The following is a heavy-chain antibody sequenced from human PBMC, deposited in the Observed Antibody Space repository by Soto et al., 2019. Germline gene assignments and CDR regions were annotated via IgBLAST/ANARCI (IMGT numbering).Heavy chain of an antibody. D-gene: IGHD1-26*01. CDR3: VRQGVGASGLGCFDP. CDR1: GGSFASYY. J-gene: IGHJ5*02. V-gene: IGHV4-34*02. Sequence: QVQLRQWGAGLLKSSETLSLTCAVYGGSFASYYWTWIRQSPHKGLEWIGEINHSGHTNYNPSFQSRVAISVDTSKNQFFLNLTSVTAADRGVYYCVRQGVGASGLGCFDPWGQGTLVTVSS. CDR2: INHSGHT.